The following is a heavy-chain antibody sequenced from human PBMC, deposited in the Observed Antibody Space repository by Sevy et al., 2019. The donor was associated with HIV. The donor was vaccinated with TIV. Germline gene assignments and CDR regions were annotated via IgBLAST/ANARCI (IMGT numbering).Heavy chain of an antibody. J-gene: IGHJ3*02. D-gene: IGHD3-22*01. CDR2: IFGSSGTT. V-gene: IGHV3-23*01. CDR1: GITFKNYA. Sequence: GGSLRLSCAASGITFKNYAMNGVRQAPGKGLNWVSSIFGSSGTTYYADSVRGRFTISRDTSKNTLFLQMNSLRTEDTALYYCAGGRFDSSGSFDAFDIWGQGTMVTVSS. CDR3: AGGRFDSSGSFDAFDI.